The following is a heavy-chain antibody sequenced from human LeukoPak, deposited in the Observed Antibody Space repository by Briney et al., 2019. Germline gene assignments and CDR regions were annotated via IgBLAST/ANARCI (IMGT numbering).Heavy chain of an antibody. CDR1: GFTFDDYA. Sequence: PGGSLRLSCAASGFTFDDYAMHWVRQAPGKGLEWVSGISWNSGSIGYADSVKGRFTISRDNAKNSLYLQMNSLRAEDTALYYYAKDLFSGLSKAVAGTSLDAFDIWGQGTMVTVSS. CDR2: ISWNSGSI. J-gene: IGHJ3*02. CDR3: AKDLFSGLSKAVAGTSLDAFDI. D-gene: IGHD6-19*01. V-gene: IGHV3-9*01.